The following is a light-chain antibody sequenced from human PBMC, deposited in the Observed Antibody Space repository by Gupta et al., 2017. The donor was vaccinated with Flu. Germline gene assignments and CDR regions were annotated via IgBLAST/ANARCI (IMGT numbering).Light chain of an antibody. CDR1: QSVNSNF. CDR3: QQDSDSPQT. J-gene: IGKJ1*01. V-gene: IGKV3-20*01. Sequence: GTLSLSPGERATLSCRASQSVNSNFLAWYQRKPGQAPRLLIYHASSRATGIPDRFSGSGSGTDFTLTISRLEPEDFAVYYCQQDSDSPQTFGHGTQVEIK. CDR2: HAS.